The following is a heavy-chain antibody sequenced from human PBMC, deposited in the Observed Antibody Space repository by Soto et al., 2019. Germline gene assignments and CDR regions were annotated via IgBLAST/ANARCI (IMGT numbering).Heavy chain of an antibody. V-gene: IGHV1-69*12. J-gene: IGHJ1*01. CDR1: GGTFSSYA. D-gene: IGHD2-15*01. CDR2: IIPIFGTA. Sequence: QVQLVQSGAEVKKPGSSVKVSCKASGGTFSSYAISWVRQAPGQGLEWMGGIIPIFGTANYAQKFQGRVTITADEXTCTAYMELSSLRSEDSAVYYCARDVCSGGSCYVGWGQGTLVTVSS. CDR3: ARDVCSGGSCYVG.